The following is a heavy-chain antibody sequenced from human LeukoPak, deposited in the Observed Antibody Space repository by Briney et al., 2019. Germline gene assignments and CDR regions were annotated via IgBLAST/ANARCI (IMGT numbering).Heavy chain of an antibody. CDR2: IYSPGTNY. CDR1: GGSISSYY. V-gene: IGHV4-4*07. Sequence: PSETLSLTCTVSGGSISSYYWSWIRQPAGKGLEWIGRIYSPGTNYNYNPSLKSRVTISIDTSKNQFSLKLTSVTAADTAVYYCARGIGTSYDSSRDAFDIWGQGTMVTVSS. CDR3: ARGIGTSYDSSRDAFDI. D-gene: IGHD3-22*01. J-gene: IGHJ3*02.